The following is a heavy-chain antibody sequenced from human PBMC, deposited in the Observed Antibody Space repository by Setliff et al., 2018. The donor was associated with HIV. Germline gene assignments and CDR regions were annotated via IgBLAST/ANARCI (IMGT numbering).Heavy chain of an antibody. J-gene: IGHJ6*02. CDR2: IHYNEKT. Sequence: PSETLSLTCTVSGGSASNSRYYWAWIRQPPGKGLEYIGSIHYNEKTYYNPSLKSRVTISIDTSKNQFSLNLTSVTAADTAVYYCARVGYCSSTNCYWGRPSYGMGVWGQGTTVTVSS. CDR3: ARVGYCSSTNCYWGRPSYGMGV. V-gene: IGHV4-39*01. D-gene: IGHD2-2*01. CDR1: GGSASNSRYY.